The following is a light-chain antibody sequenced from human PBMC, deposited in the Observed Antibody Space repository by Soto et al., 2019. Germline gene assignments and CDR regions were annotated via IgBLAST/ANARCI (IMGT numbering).Light chain of an antibody. V-gene: IGLV1-44*01. CDR3: AAWDVSLKGFV. CDR2: DNH. J-gene: IGLJ1*01. Sequence: QSVLTQPPSASGTPGQRVTFSCSGSSSNIGINAVNWYRQLPGTAPQLLISDNHRRPSGVPDRFSGSTSGTSASLAISGRQAEDEATYFCAAWDVSLKGFVFGTGTKVTVL. CDR1: SSNIGINA.